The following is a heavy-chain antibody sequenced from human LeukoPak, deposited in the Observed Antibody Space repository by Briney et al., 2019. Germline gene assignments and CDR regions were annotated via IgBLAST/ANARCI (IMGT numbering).Heavy chain of an antibody. CDR1: GFTFSSYA. D-gene: IGHD4-23*01. Sequence: GGSLRLSCAASGFTFSSYAMAWVRQAPGKGLEWVSVIGRSGGDIQYVDSVKGRFTISRDNSKNTLYLQMNSLRAEDTAVYYCAKYAPPTTVVTRYFDYWGQGTLVTVSS. V-gene: IGHV3-23*01. CDR3: AKYAPPTTVVTRYFDY. CDR2: IGRSGGDI. J-gene: IGHJ4*02.